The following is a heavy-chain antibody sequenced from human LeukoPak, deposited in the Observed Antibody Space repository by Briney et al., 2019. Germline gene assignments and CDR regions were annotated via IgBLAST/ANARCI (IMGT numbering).Heavy chain of an antibody. CDR3: AREMFGSGSYPDF. CDR1: GLAFNTYA. CDR2: IWHDGSHK. J-gene: IGHJ4*02. V-gene: IGHV3-33*01. D-gene: IGHD3-10*01. Sequence: GGSLRLSCAASGLAFNTYAMHCVRQTPGQGLEWVALIWHDGSHKFYSNSVRGQFTISRDNSKNTVSLQMNNLRPEDTAVYYCAREMFGSGSYPDFWGQGTLLTVSS.